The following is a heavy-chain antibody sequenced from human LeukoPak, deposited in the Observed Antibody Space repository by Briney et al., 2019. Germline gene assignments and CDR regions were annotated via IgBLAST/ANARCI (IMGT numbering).Heavy chain of an antibody. Sequence: ASVKVSCKASGYTFTSYGISWVRQAPGQGLEWMGWISAYNGNTYYAQKLQGRVTMTTDTSTSTAYMELRSLRSDDTAVYYCARDIPYSSSWYGRPYYYYGMDVWGQGTTVTVSS. CDR1: GYTFTSYG. CDR3: ARDIPYSSSWYGRPYYYYGMDV. V-gene: IGHV1-18*01. D-gene: IGHD6-13*01. CDR2: ISAYNGNT. J-gene: IGHJ6*02.